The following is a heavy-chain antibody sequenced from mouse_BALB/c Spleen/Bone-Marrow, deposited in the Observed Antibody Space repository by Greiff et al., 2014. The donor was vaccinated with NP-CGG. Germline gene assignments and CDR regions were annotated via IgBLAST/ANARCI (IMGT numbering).Heavy chain of an antibody. D-gene: IGHD2-10*02. Sequence: EVQLQQSGGGLVKPGGSLKLSCAASGFTFSDYYMYWVRQTPEKRLEWVATISDGGGYTYYPDSVWGRFTISRDNAKNNQYLQMSSLKSEDTAMYYCARSGERYGAMDYWGQGTSVTVFS. J-gene: IGHJ4*01. CDR1: GFTFSDYY. CDR2: ISDGGGYT. V-gene: IGHV5-4*02. CDR3: ARSGERYGAMDY.